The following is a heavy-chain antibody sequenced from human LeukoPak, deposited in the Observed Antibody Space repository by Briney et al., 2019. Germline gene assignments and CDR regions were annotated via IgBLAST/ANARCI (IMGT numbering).Heavy chain of an antibody. CDR1: GFTFSSYA. CDR3: AKDEWLVRRFDY. D-gene: IGHD6-19*01. Sequence: GGSLRLSCAASGFTFSSYAMSWVRQAPGKGLEWVSAISGSGGSTYYADPVKGRFTISRDNSKNTLYLQMNSLRAEDTAVYYCAKDEWLVRRFDYWGQGTLVTVSS. J-gene: IGHJ4*02. CDR2: ISGSGGST. V-gene: IGHV3-23*01.